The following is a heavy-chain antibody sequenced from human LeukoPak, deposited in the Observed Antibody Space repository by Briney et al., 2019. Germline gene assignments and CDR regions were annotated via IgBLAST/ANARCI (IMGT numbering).Heavy chain of an antibody. CDR1: GGSISSNY. D-gene: IGHD3-22*01. Sequence: SETLSLTCTVSGGSISSNYWSWIRQPAGKGLEWIGRIYYSGSTNYNPSLKSRVTMSVDTSKNQFSLKLSSVIAADTAVYYCARGTYYYDSSGYLVDYWGQGTLVTVSS. CDR2: IYYSGST. J-gene: IGHJ4*02. CDR3: ARGTYYYDSSGYLVDY. V-gene: IGHV4-4*07.